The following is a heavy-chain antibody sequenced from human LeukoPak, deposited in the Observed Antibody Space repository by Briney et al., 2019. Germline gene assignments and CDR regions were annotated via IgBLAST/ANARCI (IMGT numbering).Heavy chain of an antibody. J-gene: IGHJ1*01. CDR1: GYTFTDFG. CDR3: ARTESMALYFLY. V-gene: IGHV1-18*01. CDR2: VSTYNGDT. Sequence: ASVKVSCKASGYTFTDFGFIWLRQAPGQGLEWMGWVSTYNGDTDYAKKFQDRVTMTTESSTQTTFMELRNLRSDDTAVYYCARTESMALYFLYWGQGTLGSVSS. D-gene: IGHD1-14*01.